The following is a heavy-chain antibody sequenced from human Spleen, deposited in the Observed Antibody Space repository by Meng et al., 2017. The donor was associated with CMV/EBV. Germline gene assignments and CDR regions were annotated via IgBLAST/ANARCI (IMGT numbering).Heavy chain of an antibody. D-gene: IGHD1-14*01. Sequence: GESLKISCAASGFSFSTYAMSWVRQAPGKGLECVSVINKDGSTTYFADSVKGRFTISRDNSKNTLYLQMNSLRAEDTAIYYCAKMSGPITGYWYFDFWGRGTLVTVSS. CDR2: INKDGSTT. CDR3: AKMSGPITGYWYFDF. J-gene: IGHJ2*01. CDR1: GFSFSTYA. V-gene: IGHV3-23*03.